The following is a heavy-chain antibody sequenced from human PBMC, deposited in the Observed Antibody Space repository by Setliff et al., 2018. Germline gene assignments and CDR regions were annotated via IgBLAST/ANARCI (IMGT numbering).Heavy chain of an antibody. D-gene: IGHD3-10*01. V-gene: IGHV4-39*07. CDR3: ARVDFTMIQGVLGL. CDR1: GGSISSYS. CDR2: VYYSGYT. J-gene: IGHJ1*01. Sequence: SETLSLTCTVSGGSISSYSWVWMRQPPGKRLEWIGSVYYSGYTYYNPSLQSRVTISVDMSKNQFSLKLTSVTAADTAVYYCARVDFTMIQGVLGLWGQGTLVTVSS.